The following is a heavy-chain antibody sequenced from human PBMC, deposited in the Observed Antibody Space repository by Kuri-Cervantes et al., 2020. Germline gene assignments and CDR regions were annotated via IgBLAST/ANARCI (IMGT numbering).Heavy chain of an antibody. CDR3: ALRQVTIFGVVIGPSYFDY. CDR1: GFSLSTSGMC. D-gene: IGHD3-3*01. CDR2: IDWDDDK. V-gene: IGHV2-70*11. Sequence: SGPTLVKPTQTLTLTCTFSGFSLSTSGMCVSWIRQPPGKALEWLARIDWDDDKYYSTSLKSRLTISKDTSKSQVVLTMTNMDPVDTATYYCALRQVTIFGVVIGPSYFDYWGQGTLVTVSS. J-gene: IGHJ4*02.